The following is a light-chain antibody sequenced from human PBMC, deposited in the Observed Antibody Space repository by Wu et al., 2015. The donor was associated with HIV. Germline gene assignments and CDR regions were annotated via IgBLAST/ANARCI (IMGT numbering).Light chain of an antibody. J-gene: IGKJ5*01. CDR1: QSVRSY. Sequence: EIVLTQSPAILSLSPGEGATLSCWASQSVRSYLAWYQQKPGQSPRLLIYAASNRAPGIPARFSGRGSGTDFTLTISSLEPEDFAVYYCQQRENWPITFGKGHDWRL. V-gene: IGKV3-11*01. CDR3: QQRENWPIT. CDR2: AAS.